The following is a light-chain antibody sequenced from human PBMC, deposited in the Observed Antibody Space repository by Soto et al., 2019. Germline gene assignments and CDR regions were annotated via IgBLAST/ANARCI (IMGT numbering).Light chain of an antibody. CDR1: SSNIGAGYD. CDR3: QSYDSSLSRSV. V-gene: IGLV1-40*01. CDR2: GNT. Sequence: QSVLTQPPSVSGAPGQRVTISCTGISSNIGAGYDVHWYQQLPGTAPKLFIYGNTNRPSGVPDRFSGSKSGTSASLAITGLQAEDEADYYCQSYDSSLSRSVFGGGTKLTVL. J-gene: IGLJ2*01.